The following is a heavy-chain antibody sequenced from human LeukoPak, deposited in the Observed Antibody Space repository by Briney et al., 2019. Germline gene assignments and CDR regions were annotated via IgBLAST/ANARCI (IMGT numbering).Heavy chain of an antibody. CDR1: GFTFSAYN. CDR2: ITSSSTYI. Sequence: GGSLRLSCAASGFTFSAYNMNWVRQAPGKGLEWVSSITSSSTYIYYSDSVKGRLTISRDNSKNTLYLQMNSLRAEDTAVYYCAKDWVTFDYWGQGTLVTVSS. V-gene: IGHV3-21*04. J-gene: IGHJ4*02. CDR3: AKDWVTFDY. D-gene: IGHD2-21*02.